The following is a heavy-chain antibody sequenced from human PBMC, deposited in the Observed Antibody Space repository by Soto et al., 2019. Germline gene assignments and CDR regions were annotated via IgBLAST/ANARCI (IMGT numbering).Heavy chain of an antibody. CDR3: ARGSGGDNGH. CDR1: GFTFSIFA. J-gene: IGHJ4*02. Sequence: EVQLLESGGALVQPGGSLRLSCAASGFTFSIFAMSWVRQAPGKGLEWVSMITETNDPHYADSVKGRFTISRDNSKSIGDLQMSSLRGEGAGVYECARGSGGDNGHWGQGTLVTVSS. CDR2: ITETNDP. D-gene: IGHD2-21*02. V-gene: IGHV3-23*01.